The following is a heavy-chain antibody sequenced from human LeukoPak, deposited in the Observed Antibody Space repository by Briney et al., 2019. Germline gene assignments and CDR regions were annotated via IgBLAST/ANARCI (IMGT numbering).Heavy chain of an antibody. CDR1: GYTFTSYG. V-gene: IGHV1-18*03. CDR2: ISAYNGNT. D-gene: IGHD3-22*01. J-gene: IGHJ3*02. CDR3: ARLGYYDSSGYRDAFDI. Sequence: ASVKVSCKASGYTFTSYGISWVRQAPGQGLEWMGWISAYNGNTNYAQKLQGRVTMTTDTSTSTAYMELRSLRSDDMAVYYCARLGYYDSSGYRDAFDIWGQGTMVTVSS.